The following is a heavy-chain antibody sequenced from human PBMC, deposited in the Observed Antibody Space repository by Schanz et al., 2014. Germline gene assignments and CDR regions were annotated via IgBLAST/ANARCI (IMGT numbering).Heavy chain of an antibody. CDR1: GYTFISYG. J-gene: IGHJ4*02. CDR3: ARSTCYDNSDYYNSFDY. Sequence: VQLLQSGAEARKPGASVKVSCKASGYTFISYGISWVRRAPGQGLEWLGGSSSSNGNTIYTQKFQGGVTMTIDPYSSTAYMELRSLRSDDTAVYYCARSTCYDNSDYYNSFDYWVQGTLVTVSS. CDR2: SSSSNGNT. D-gene: IGHD3-22*01. V-gene: IGHV1-18*01.